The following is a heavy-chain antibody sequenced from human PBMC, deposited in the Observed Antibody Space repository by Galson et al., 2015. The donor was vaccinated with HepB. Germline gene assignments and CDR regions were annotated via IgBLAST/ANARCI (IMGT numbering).Heavy chain of an antibody. D-gene: IGHD3-22*01. CDR2: IQTDGSNK. V-gene: IGHV3-33*05. Sequence: SLRLSCAASGFTFNFYGMHWVRQAPGKGLEWMAGIQTDGSNKYYEDSVRGRVTISRDNSKNTLYLQMNNLRVEDTAVYFCARDDDTSGHSSHIGYWGQGTLVTVSS. CDR3: ARDDDTSGHSSHIGY. CDR1: GFTFNFYG. J-gene: IGHJ4*02.